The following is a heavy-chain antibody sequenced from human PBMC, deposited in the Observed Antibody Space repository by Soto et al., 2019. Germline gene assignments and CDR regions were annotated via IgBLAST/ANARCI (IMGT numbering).Heavy chain of an antibody. CDR2: ISAYNGNT. J-gene: IGHJ6*02. CDR1: GYTFTSYG. Sequence: ASVKVSCKASGYTFTSYGISWVRQAPGQGLEWMGWISAYNGNTNYAQKLQGRVTMTTDTSTSTAYMELSSVTAADTAVYYCARTQTGGMDVWGQGTTVTVSS. CDR3: ARTQTGGMDV. V-gene: IGHV1-18*04.